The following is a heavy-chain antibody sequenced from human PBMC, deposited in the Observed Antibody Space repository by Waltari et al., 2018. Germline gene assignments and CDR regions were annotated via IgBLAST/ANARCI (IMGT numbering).Heavy chain of an antibody. V-gene: IGHV3-23*01. CDR3: AKSGEQWSYFDS. J-gene: IGHJ4*02. CDR2: SDNNDGIT. D-gene: IGHD1-26*01. Sequence: EVQLLESGGGSVQPGGSLRLSCAASGFNMDYYAMSWVRQALGKGLEWVGHSDNNDGITYYADSVKGRFTISRDNSKNTLYLHLHSLSADDTALYYCAKSGEQWSYFDSWGQGTLVTVSS. CDR1: GFNMDYYA.